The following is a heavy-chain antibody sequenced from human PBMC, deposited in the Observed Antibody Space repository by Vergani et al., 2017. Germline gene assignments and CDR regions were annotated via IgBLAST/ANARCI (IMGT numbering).Heavy chain of an antibody. CDR3: AKVGRSEVAGTFGAFGI. CDR1: GFTFIMHA. J-gene: IGHJ3*02. D-gene: IGHD6-19*01. Sequence: EVQLLESGGDLVQPGGSLRLSCAASGFTFIMHAMSWVRQAPGKGLEWVSTLSASDRRTHYADSVKGRFTISRDNSKNTLFLHMNSLRPEDTAVYYCAKVGRSEVAGTFGAFGIWGQGTMVTGSS. CDR2: LSASDRRT. V-gene: IGHV3-23*01.